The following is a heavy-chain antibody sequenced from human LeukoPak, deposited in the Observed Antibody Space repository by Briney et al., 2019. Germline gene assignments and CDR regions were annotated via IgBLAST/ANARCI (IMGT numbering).Heavy chain of an antibody. J-gene: IGHJ6*03. V-gene: IGHV4-34*01. D-gene: IGHD6-6*01. CDR2: INHSGST. Sequence: SETLSLTCAVYGGSFSGYYWSWIRQPPGKGLEWIGEINHSGSTNYNPSLKSRVTISVDTSKNQFSLKLSSVTAADTAVYYCARGPYSSYPAKYYYYYYMDVWGKGTTVTVSS. CDR3: ARGPYSSYPAKYYYYYYMDV. CDR1: GGSFSGYY.